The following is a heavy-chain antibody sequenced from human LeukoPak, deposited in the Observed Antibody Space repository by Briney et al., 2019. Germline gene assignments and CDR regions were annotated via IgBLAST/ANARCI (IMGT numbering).Heavy chain of an antibody. Sequence: GGSLRLSCAASGFTLSGYFMNWVRQAPGKGLEWVAHINPDGRDTYYVDSVKGRFTISRDNAQNSMYLQMNSLRVEDTAVYYCTSWGDTTAEYFQRWGQGTLVTVSS. V-gene: IGHV3-7*01. D-gene: IGHD2-21*02. CDR3: TSWGDTTAEYFQR. CDR1: GFTLSGYF. CDR2: INPDGRDT. J-gene: IGHJ1*01.